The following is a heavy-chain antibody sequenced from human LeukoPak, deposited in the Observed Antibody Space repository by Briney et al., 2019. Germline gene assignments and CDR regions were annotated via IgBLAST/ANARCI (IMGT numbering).Heavy chain of an antibody. D-gene: IGHD6-6*01. CDR1: GYSISSGYY. CDR3: AREYSSSSRAFDI. J-gene: IGHJ3*02. Sequence: SETLSLTCAVSGYSISSGYYWGWIRHPPGEGLEWIGSIYHNGNTYYNPSLKSRVTISVDTSKNQFSLKLSSVTAADTAVSYCAREYSSSSRAFDIWGQGTMVTVSS. V-gene: IGHV4-38-2*02. CDR2: IYHNGNT.